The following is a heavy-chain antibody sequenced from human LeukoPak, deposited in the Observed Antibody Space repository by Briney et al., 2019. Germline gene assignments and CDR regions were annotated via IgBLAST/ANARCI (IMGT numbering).Heavy chain of an antibody. D-gene: IGHD3-22*01. CDR3: ARGTDSSGYYYYYYGMDV. Sequence: GVSVTVSCKPSGYTFTSYGIIRVGQDTGERLEWTGWKKANSGNTGYAQKFQGRDTMTRNTSISTAYMELSSLRSEDTAVYYCARGTDSSGYYYYYYGMDVWGQGTTVTVSS. J-gene: IGHJ6*02. V-gene: IGHV1-8*01. CDR2: KKANSGNT. CDR1: GYTFTSYG.